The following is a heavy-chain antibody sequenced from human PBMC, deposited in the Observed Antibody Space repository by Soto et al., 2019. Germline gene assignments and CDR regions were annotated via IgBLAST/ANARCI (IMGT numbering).Heavy chain of an antibody. J-gene: IGHJ3*02. V-gene: IGHV3-30*07. CDR3: ARDVYSHGADAFDI. CDR2: ISYGGNYK. D-gene: IGHD5-18*01. Sequence: QVQLVESGGGVVQPGRSLRLSCAASGFTFSNYAIHWVRQAPGRGLEWVAGISYGGNYKYYADSVRGQFTISRDNSENTLYLQLKSPTTEDTVVYHCARDVYSHGADAFDIWGQGTMVTVSS. CDR1: GFTFSNYA.